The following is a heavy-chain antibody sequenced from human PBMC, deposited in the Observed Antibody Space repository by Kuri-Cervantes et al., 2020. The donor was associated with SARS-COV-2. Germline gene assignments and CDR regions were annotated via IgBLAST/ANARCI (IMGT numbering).Heavy chain of an antibody. Sequence: ESLKISCTVSGGSISSSSYYWGWIRQPPGKGLEWIGSIYYSGSTYYNPSLKSRVTISVDTSKNQFSLKLSSVTVADTAVYYCARALTPADFDYWGQGTLVTVSS. J-gene: IGHJ4*02. V-gene: IGHV4-39*01. CDR1: GGSISSSSYY. D-gene: IGHD4-23*01. CDR3: ARALTPADFDY. CDR2: IYYSGST.